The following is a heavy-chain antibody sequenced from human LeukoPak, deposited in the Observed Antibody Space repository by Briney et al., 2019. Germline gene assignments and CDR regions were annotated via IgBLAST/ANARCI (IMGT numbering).Heavy chain of an antibody. J-gene: IGHJ6*03. Sequence: PGGSLRLSCAASGFIFSSYAMHWVRQAPGKGLEWVAVISYDGSNRYYADSVKGRFTISRDNSKNTLYLQMNSLSAEDTAFYYCAKEELRRITMWGYMDVWGKGTTVTISS. CDR2: ISYDGSNR. D-gene: IGHD3-10*02. V-gene: IGHV3-30*04. CDR3: AKEELRRITMWGYMDV. CDR1: GFIFSSYA.